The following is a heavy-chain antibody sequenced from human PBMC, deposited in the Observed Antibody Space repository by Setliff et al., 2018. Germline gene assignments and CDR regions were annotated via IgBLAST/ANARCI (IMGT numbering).Heavy chain of an antibody. J-gene: IGHJ6*03. CDR3: AGASRFGTVKWRGDYYMDV. Sequence: GASVKVSCKASGYTFTTYAMGWMRQAPGQRLEWMGWINTNTGSPSYAQGFTGRFVFSLDTSVSTAYLQISSLKPEDTAVYYCAGASRFGTVKWRGDYYMDVWGKGTTVTVSS. D-gene: IGHD3-10*01. V-gene: IGHV7-4-1*02. CDR1: GYTFTTYA. CDR2: INTNTGSP.